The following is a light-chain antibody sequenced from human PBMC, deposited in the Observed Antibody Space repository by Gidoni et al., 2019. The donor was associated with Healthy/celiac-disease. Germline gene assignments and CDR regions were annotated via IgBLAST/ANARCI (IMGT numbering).Light chain of an antibody. CDR1: QRISSW. V-gene: IGKV1-12*01. CDR3: QQANSFPFT. Sequence: DIHMTQSPASGSASVGDRVTVTCRASQRISSWLAWYQQKPGKAPKLLIYAASSLQSGVPSRFSGSGSGTDFTLTISSLQPEDFATYYCQQANSFPFTFGPGTKVDIK. CDR2: AAS. J-gene: IGKJ3*01.